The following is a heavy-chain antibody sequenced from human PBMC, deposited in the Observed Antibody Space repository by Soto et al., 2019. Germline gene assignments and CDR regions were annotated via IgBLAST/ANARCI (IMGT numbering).Heavy chain of an antibody. Sequence: PGGSLRLSCAASGFSLSSYHMDWVRQAPGKGLEWVSYINMNSGTIHYADSVKGRFTISRDNAKNSLYLQMNSLRAEDTAVYFCARDGTTGTTNYHYAMDVWGQGTTVTVAS. CDR3: ARDGTTGTTNYHYAMDV. D-gene: IGHD4-17*01. CDR1: GFSLSSYH. CDR2: INMNSGTI. J-gene: IGHJ6*02. V-gene: IGHV3-48*03.